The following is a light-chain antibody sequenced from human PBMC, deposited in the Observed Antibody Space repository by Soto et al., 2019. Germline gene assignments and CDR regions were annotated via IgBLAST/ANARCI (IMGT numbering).Light chain of an antibody. CDR2: DNN. Sequence: QSVLTQPPSVSAAPGQKVTISCSGSSSNIGDNYVSWYQQLPGTAPKRLIYDNNKRPSGMPDRFSGSKTGTSATLGITGLQTGDEADYYCGAWDGSRSAVFGGGTKLTVL. CDR3: GAWDGSRSAV. J-gene: IGLJ2*01. V-gene: IGLV1-51*01. CDR1: SSNIGDNY.